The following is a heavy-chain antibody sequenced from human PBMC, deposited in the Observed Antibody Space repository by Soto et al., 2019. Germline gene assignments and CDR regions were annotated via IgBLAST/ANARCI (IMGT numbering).Heavy chain of an antibody. CDR1: GFTFSSYA. CDR3: ARDVAGVMSRYYFDY. CDR2: ISYDGSNK. V-gene: IGHV3-30-3*01. J-gene: IGHJ4*02. D-gene: IGHD2-21*01. Sequence: QVQLVESGGGVVQPGRSPRLSCAASGFTFSSYAMHWVRQAPGKGLEWVAVISYDGSNKYYADSVKGRFTISRDNSKNTLYLQMNSLRAEDTAVYYCARDVAGVMSRYYFDYWGQGTLVTVSS.